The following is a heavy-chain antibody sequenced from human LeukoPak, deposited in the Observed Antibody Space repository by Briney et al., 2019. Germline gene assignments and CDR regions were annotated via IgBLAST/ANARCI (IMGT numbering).Heavy chain of an antibody. D-gene: IGHD3-10*01. V-gene: IGHV3-23*01. CDR2: MSDIGPNT. CDR1: GFTVTDYA. Sequence: NPGGSLRLSCAASGFTVTDYAMTWIRQSPGKGLEWVSSMSDIGPNTYYADSVKGRFTISRDTSKNTLFLQMNSLRAEDTAVYYCARDHVWFGELKSTQSYGMDVWGQGTTVTVSS. J-gene: IGHJ6*02. CDR3: ARDHVWFGELKSTQSYGMDV.